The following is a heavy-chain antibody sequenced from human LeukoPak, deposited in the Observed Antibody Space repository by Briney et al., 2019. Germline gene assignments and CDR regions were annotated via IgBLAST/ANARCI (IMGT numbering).Heavy chain of an antibody. D-gene: IGHD6-13*01. V-gene: IGHV4-59*08. CDR3: ASTLGSSWQSGF. J-gene: IGHJ4*02. CDR1: GGSISNYY. Sequence: ETLSLTCIVSGGSISNYYWTWIRQPPGKGLEWIGYIYYSGSTDYNPSLKSRVTISVDTSKNQFSLKLSFVTAADTAVYYCASTLGSSWQSGFWGQGTLVTVSS. CDR2: IYYSGST.